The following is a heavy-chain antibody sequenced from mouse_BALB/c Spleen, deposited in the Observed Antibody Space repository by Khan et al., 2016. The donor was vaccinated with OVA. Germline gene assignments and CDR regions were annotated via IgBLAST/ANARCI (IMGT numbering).Heavy chain of an antibody. CDR1: GFSFSGFC. V-gene: IGHV11-2*02. Sequence: EVQLLETGGGLVQPWGSRSLTCEVSGFSFSGFCMSWVRQTPGKTLEWIGDIISDGSAINYAPSIKNRFTIFRDYDKSTLFLQMSNVLSEDTATYCYMRYGDCWYCDGWGAETAVTVSS. CDR2: IISDGSAI. J-gene: IGHJ1*01. CDR3: MRYGDCWYCDG. D-gene: IGHD3-3*01.